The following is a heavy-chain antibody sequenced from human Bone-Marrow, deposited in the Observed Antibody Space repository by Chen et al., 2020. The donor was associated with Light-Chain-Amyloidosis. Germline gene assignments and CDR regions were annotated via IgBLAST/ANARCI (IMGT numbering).Heavy chain of an antibody. D-gene: IGHD6-25*01. CDR1: GFPFSRNF. CDR2: IREDGNEK. CDR3: ARESSVAAPYYLDY. V-gene: IGHV3-7*01. J-gene: IGHJ4*02. Sequence: EVRLVESGGGLVQPGGSLRLSCAAPGFPFSRNFMSWVRQAPGKGLEWVANIREDGNEKYYVQSVKGRFTISRDNAKNAVYLQMHSLGAEDSAIYFCARESSVAAPYYLDYWGQGIRVTVSA.